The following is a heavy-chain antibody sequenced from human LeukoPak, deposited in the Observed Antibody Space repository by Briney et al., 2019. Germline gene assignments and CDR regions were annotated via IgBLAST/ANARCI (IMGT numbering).Heavy chain of an antibody. V-gene: IGHV4-39*07. Sequence: SETLSLTCAVSGGSFSSYYWGWIRQPPGKGLEWIGSIYYSGSTYYNPSLKSRVTISVDTSKNQFSLKLRSVTAADTAVYYCARDGYYFDSSGYYFWGQGTLVTVSS. J-gene: IGHJ4*02. D-gene: IGHD3-22*01. CDR2: IYYSGST. CDR1: GGSFSSYY. CDR3: ARDGYYFDSSGYYF.